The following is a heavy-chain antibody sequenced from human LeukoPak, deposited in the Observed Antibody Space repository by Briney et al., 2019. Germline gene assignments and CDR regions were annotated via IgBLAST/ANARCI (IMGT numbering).Heavy chain of an antibody. CDR2: IIPIFGTA. D-gene: IGHD6-19*01. CDR1: GGTFSSYA. Sequence: SVKFSCKASGGTFSSYAISWVRQAPGQGLEWMGGIIPIFGTANYAQKFQGRVTMTEDTSTDTAYMELSSLRSEDTAVYYCATHSPNSSGWLDFDYWGQGTLVTVSS. J-gene: IGHJ4*02. CDR3: ATHSPNSSGWLDFDY. V-gene: IGHV1-69*06.